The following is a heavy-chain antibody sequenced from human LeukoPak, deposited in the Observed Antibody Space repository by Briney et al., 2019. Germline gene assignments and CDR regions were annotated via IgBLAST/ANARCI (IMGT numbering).Heavy chain of an antibody. CDR1: GDFISSFY. V-gene: IGHV4-59*01. CDR2: IYHSGGT. CDR3: ARVGSYDSRGYYFDT. J-gene: IGHJ4*02. D-gene: IGHD3-22*01. Sequence: SETLSLTCTVSGDFISSFYWSWLRQSPGKGLEWIGYIYHSGGTRYKPSLRSRAFISLDTLKNQLSLELNSVTAADTAVYYCARVGSYDSRGYYFDTWGQGTQVTVSS.